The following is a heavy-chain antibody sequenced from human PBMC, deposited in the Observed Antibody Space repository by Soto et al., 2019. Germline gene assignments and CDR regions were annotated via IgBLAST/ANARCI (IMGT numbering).Heavy chain of an antibody. CDR3: ARTTAMPIYGMAV. D-gene: IGHD5-18*01. CDR1: GGTFSSYT. CDR2: IIPILGIA. J-gene: IGHJ6*02. V-gene: IGHV1-69*02. Sequence: SVKVSCKASGGTFSSYTISWVRQAPGQGLEWMGRIIPILGIANYAQKFQGRVTITADKSTSTAYMELSSLRSEDTAVYYCARTTAMPIYGMAVWGQGTTVTVSS.